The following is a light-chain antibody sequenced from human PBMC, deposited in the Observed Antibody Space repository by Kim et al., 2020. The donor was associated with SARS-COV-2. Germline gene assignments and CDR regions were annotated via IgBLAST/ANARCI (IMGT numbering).Light chain of an antibody. CDR3: QQYHTYPLT. Sequence: DIQMTQSPSPLSASVGDRVTITCRASQYVGTLLAWFHQKPGKAPKLLIHTTSSLEGGIPSRFSGSGSGTEFTLTISSLQADDFATFYCQQYHTYPLTFGGGTKVDIK. CDR1: QYVGTL. J-gene: IGKJ4*01. CDR2: TTS. V-gene: IGKV1-5*03.